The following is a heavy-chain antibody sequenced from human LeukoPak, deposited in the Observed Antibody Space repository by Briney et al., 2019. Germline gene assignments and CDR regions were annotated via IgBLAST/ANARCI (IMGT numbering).Heavy chain of an antibody. V-gene: IGHV3-48*03. Sequence: PGGSLRLSCAASGFIFSSYEMNWVRQAPGKGLEWVSYISSSGSTIYYADSVKGRFTISRDNSKKTLYLQMNSLRAEDTAVYYCAKDPRNLRYYYDSSGRDYWGQGTLVTVSS. CDR2: ISSSGSTI. J-gene: IGHJ4*02. CDR1: GFIFSSYE. CDR3: AKDPRNLRYYYDSSGRDY. D-gene: IGHD3-22*01.